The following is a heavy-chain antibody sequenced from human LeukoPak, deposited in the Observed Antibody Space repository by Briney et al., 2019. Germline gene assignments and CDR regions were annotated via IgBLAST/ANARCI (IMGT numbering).Heavy chain of an antibody. CDR1: GFIFSSYA. Sequence: PGGSLRLSCAAPGFIFSSYAMSWVRQAPGKGLEWVSAISGSGGSTYYADSVKGRFTISRDNSKNTLYLQMNSLRAEDTAVYYCARGDVGAENYYMDVWGKGTTVTVSS. CDR3: ARGDVGAENYYMDV. CDR2: ISGSGGST. D-gene: IGHD1-26*01. V-gene: IGHV3-23*01. J-gene: IGHJ6*03.